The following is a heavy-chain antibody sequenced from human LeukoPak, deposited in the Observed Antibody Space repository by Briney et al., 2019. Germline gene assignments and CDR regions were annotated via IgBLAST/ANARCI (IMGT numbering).Heavy chain of an antibody. CDR2: IYYGGSL. Sequence: PSGTRSLTCTVSGGSISSSSSYWGWIRQPPGKGLEWIGSIYYGGSLYYNPSLKSRVTISVDTSKNQFSLKLSSVTAADTAVYYCAREGFYSDSSGYYVFDSWGQGTLVTVSS. J-gene: IGHJ4*02. D-gene: IGHD3-22*01. V-gene: IGHV4-39*07. CDR3: AREGFYSDSSGYYVFDS. CDR1: GGSISSSSSY.